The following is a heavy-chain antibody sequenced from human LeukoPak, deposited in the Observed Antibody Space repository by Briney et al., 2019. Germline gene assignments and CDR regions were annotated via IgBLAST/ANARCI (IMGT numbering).Heavy chain of an antibody. Sequence: PGGSLRLSCAASGFTFSSYAMHWVRQAPGKGLEWVAVISYDGSNKYYADSVKGRFTISRDNSKNTLYLQMNSLRAEDTAVYYCARDKPKSTMVRGVHGDYWGQGTLVTVSS. J-gene: IGHJ4*02. V-gene: IGHV3-30-3*01. CDR3: ARDKPKSTMVRGVHGDY. D-gene: IGHD3-10*01. CDR2: ISYDGSNK. CDR1: GFTFSSYA.